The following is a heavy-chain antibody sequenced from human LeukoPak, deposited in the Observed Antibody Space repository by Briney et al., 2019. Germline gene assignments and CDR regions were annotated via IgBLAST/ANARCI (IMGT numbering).Heavy chain of an antibody. Sequence: SETLSLTCTVSGGSISSSSYYWGWIRQPPGKGLEWIGSIYYSGSTYYNPSLKSRVTISVDTSKNQFSLKLSSVTAADTAVYYCARVQVVNDAFDIWGQGTMVTVSS. V-gene: IGHV4-39*07. CDR1: GGSISSSSYY. J-gene: IGHJ3*02. CDR3: ARVQVVNDAFDI. CDR2: IYYSGST. D-gene: IGHD2-15*01.